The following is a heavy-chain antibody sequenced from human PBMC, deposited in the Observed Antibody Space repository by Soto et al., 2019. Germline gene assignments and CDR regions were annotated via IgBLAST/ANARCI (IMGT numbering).Heavy chain of an antibody. CDR3: AKEGGSYSFYFDH. CDR2: ISGSGGNT. Sequence: EVQLSESGGGLVQPGGSLRLSCAASRFTFSSYAMNWVRQAPGKGLEWVSGISGSGGNTYYADSAKGRFTISRDNSKNTLFLQMNSLRAEDTAVYYCAKEGGSYSFYFDHWGQGILVTVSS. V-gene: IGHV3-23*01. CDR1: RFTFSSYA. J-gene: IGHJ4*02. D-gene: IGHD1-26*01.